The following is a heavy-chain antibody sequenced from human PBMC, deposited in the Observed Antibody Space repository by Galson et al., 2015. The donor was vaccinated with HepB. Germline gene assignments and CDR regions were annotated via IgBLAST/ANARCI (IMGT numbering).Heavy chain of an antibody. V-gene: IGHV1-69*06. CDR1: GGTFSSYA. CDR2: IIPIFGTA. D-gene: IGHD3-10*01. CDR3: ASGGEHYYYYGMDV. Sequence: SVKVSCKASGGTFSSYAISWVRQAPGQGLEWMGGIIPIFGTANYAQKFQGRVTITADKSTSTAYMELSSLRSEDTAVYYCASGGEHYYYYGMDVWGQGTTVTVSS. J-gene: IGHJ6*02.